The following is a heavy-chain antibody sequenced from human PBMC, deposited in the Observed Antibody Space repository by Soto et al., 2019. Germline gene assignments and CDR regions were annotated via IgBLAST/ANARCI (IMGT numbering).Heavy chain of an antibody. D-gene: IGHD3-10*01. Sequence: GGSLRLSCAASGFTFSSYSMNWVRQAPGKGLEWVSSISSSSSYIYYADSVKGRFTISRDNAKNSLYLQMNSLRAEDTAVYYCARAEDLYYYGSGSAFDIWGQGTMVTVS. CDR2: ISSSSSYI. V-gene: IGHV3-21*01. CDR3: ARAEDLYYYGSGSAFDI. J-gene: IGHJ3*02. CDR1: GFTFSSYS.